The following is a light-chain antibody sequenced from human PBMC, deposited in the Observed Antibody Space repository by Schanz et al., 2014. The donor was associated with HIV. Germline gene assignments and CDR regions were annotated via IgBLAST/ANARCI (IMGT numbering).Light chain of an antibody. J-gene: IGKJ5*01. Sequence: EIVLTQSPGTLSLSPGERATLSCRASQSVSSSYLAWYQQKPGQAPRLLIYGASSRATGISDRFSGSGSGTEFTLTISSLQSEDFAVYYCQQYNNWPPITFGQGTRLEIK. CDR3: QQYNNWPPIT. V-gene: IGKV3-20*01. CDR2: GAS. CDR1: QSVSSSY.